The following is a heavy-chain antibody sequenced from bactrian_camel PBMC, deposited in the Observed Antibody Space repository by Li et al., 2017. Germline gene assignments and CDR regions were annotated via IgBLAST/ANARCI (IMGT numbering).Heavy chain of an antibody. D-gene: IGHD1*01. J-gene: IGHJ4*01. CDR2: ILARGDRT. CDR1: GFSYRSMF. V-gene: IGHV3S54*01. Sequence: HVQLVESGGGLVQPGGSLRLSCAASGFSYRSMFMGWFRQAPGKEREAVARILARGDRTQYAGSVEGRFTISQDAAKNTVYLQLNSLKTEDMAMYYCATYSSLWTHNYWGQGTQVTVS. CDR3: ATYSSLWTHNY.